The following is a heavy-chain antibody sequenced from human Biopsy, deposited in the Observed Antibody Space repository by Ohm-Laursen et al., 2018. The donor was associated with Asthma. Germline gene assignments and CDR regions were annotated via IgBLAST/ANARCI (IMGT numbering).Heavy chain of an antibody. CDR3: ARTYYDFLTGQVKDVFGV. V-gene: IGHV1-3*04. J-gene: IGHJ3*01. CDR1: GYNFISFA. Sequence: ASVKVSCKASGYNFISFAIHWVRQAPGQRLEWMGWVNTGNGDTKYSQKFQGRVTITRDTSASTAYMELRSLRSEDTATYYCARTYYDFLTGQVKDVFGVWGQGSMVTVSS. D-gene: IGHD3-9*01. CDR2: VNTGNGDT.